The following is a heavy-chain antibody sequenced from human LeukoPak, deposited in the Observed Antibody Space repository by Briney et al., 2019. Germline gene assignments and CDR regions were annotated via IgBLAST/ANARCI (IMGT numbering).Heavy chain of an antibody. Sequence: PGGSLRLSCAASGFTFSDYYMSWIRQAPGKGLEWVSYISSSGSTIYYADSVKGRFTISRDNAKNSLYLQMNSLRAEDTAVYYCARAGTTMLREEYYYYYMDVWGKGTTVTVSS. CDR1: GFTFSDYY. D-gene: IGHD1-7*01. V-gene: IGHV3-11*04. CDR2: ISSSGSTI. CDR3: ARAGTTMLREEYYYYYMDV. J-gene: IGHJ6*03.